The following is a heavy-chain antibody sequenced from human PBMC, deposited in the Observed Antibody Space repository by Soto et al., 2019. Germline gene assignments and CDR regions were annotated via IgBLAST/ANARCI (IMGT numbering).Heavy chain of an antibody. CDR1: GGSFSGYY. Sequence: SETLSLTCAVYGGSFSGYYWSWIRQPPGKGLEWIGEINHSGSTNYNPALKSRVTISVDTSKNQFSLKLSSVTAADTAVYYCARGVSPGDIRPNWFDPWGQGTLVTVSS. CDR2: INHSGST. D-gene: IGHD2-15*01. J-gene: IGHJ5*02. CDR3: ARGVSPGDIRPNWFDP. V-gene: IGHV4-34*01.